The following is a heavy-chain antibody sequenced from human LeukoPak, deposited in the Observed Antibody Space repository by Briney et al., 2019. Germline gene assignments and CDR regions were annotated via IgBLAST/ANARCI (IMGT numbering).Heavy chain of an antibody. CDR2: ISHDGSNK. D-gene: IGHD2-15*01. CDR1: GFTFSTYG. CDR3: AEDRRGYCSGGSCYYNFDY. J-gene: IGHJ4*02. V-gene: IGHV3-30*18. Sequence: LAGRSLRLSCAASGFTFSTYGMHWVRQAPGKGLEWVAVISHDGSNKYYADSVKGRFTISRDNSKNTLYLQMNSLSAEDTAVYYCAEDRRGYCSGGSCYYNFDYWGQGTLVTVSA.